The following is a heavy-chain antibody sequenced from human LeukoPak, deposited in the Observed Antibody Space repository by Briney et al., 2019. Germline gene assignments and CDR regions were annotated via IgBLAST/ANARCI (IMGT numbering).Heavy chain of an antibody. J-gene: IGHJ4*02. CDR1: GGSISSSSYY. D-gene: IGHD5-18*01. V-gene: IGHV4-39*01. CDR3: ASSCRGTAMAFDY. CDR2: IYYSGST. Sequence: PSETLSLTCTVSGGSISSSSYYWGWIRQPPGKGLEWIGSIYYSGSTYYNPSLKSRVTISVDTSKNQFSLKLSSVTAADTAAYYCASSCRGTAMAFDYWGQGTLVTVSP.